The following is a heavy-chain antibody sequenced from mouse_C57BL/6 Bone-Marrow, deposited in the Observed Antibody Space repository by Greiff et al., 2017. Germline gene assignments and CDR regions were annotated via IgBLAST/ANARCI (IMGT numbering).Heavy chain of an antibody. Sequence: QVQLQQSGAELVMPGASVKLSCKASGYTFTSYWMHWVKQTPGQGLEWIGEIDPSDSYTNYNQKFKGKSTLTVDKSSSTAYMQLSSLTSEDSAVYYCARGYYGSSYNYFDYWGQGTTLTVSS. V-gene: IGHV1-69*01. J-gene: IGHJ2*01. D-gene: IGHD1-1*01. CDR3: ARGYYGSSYNYFDY. CDR2: IDPSDSYT. CDR1: GYTFTSYW.